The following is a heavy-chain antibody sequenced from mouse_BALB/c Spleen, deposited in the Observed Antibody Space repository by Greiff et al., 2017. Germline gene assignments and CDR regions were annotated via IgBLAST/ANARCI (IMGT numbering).Heavy chain of an antibody. Sequence: DVKLVESGGGLVKPGGSLKLSCAASGFTFSSYAMSWVRQTPEKRLEWVATISSGGSYTYYPDSVKGRFTISRDNAKNTLYLQMSSLRSEDTAMYYCARHADGSSWFAYWGQGTLVTVSA. V-gene: IGHV5-9-3*01. D-gene: IGHD1-1*01. CDR2: ISSGGSYT. CDR3: ARHADGSSWFAY. CDR1: GFTFSSYA. J-gene: IGHJ3*01.